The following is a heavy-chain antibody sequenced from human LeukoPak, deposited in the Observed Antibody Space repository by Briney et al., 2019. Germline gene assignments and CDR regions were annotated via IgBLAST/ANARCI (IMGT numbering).Heavy chain of an antibody. Sequence: ASVKVSCKVTGNTLSEFSMHWVRHSPGKGLEWMGGFDPEVGGTVYAQKFQGRVTMTEDTSTETAYMELSSLRSEDTAVYYCATDLLAGGLKTFDPWGQGTLVTVSS. J-gene: IGHJ5*02. CDR3: ATDLLAGGLKTFDP. V-gene: IGHV1-24*01. CDR1: GNTLSEFS. CDR2: FDPEVGGT.